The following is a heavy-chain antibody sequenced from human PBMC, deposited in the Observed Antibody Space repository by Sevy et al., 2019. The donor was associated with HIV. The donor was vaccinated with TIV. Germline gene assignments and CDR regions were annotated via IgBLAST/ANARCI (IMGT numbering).Heavy chain of an antibody. CDR1: GGSISSYY. CDR3: ARGAIFVVVIISDAFDI. D-gene: IGHD3-3*01. CDR2: IYTSGST. J-gene: IGHJ3*02. Sequence: SETLSLTCTVSGGSISSYYWSWIRQPAGKGLEWIGRIYTSGSTNYNPSLKSRVTMSVDTSKNQFSLKLSSVTAADTAVYYCARGAIFVVVIISDAFDIWGQGTMVTVSS. V-gene: IGHV4-4*07.